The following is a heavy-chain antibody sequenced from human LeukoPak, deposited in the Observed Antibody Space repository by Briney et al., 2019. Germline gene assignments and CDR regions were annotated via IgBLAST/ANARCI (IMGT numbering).Heavy chain of an antibody. CDR1: GFTFSSYG. CDR2: TSYDGSKI. CDR3: AGSYHDSTTYYGRIDY. J-gene: IGHJ4*02. V-gene: IGHV3-30*03. D-gene: IGHD3-22*01. Sequence: GGSLRLSCAASGFTFSSYGMHWVRQAPGKGLEWVALTSYDGSKIYYADSVKGRFTISRDNSENTLYLQMNSLRPEDTAVYYCAGSYHDSTTYYGRIDYWGQGTLVTVSS.